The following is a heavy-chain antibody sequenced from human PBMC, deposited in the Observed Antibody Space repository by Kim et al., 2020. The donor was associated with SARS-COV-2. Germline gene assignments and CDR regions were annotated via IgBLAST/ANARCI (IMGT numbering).Heavy chain of an antibody. V-gene: IGHV3-73*01. D-gene: IGHD2-21*01. CDR1: GFTISGSA. Sequence: GGSVRLSCGASGFTISGSAMHWVRQTSGKGLEWVGRIRSRSNNYATAYGASVKGRFSISIDESKNTAYLQMNSLKTEDTAVYYCTRGPPYSDSYWDAFDIWGQGTMVTVSS. J-gene: IGHJ3*02. CDR3: TRGPPYSDSYWDAFDI. CDR2: IRSRSNNYAT.